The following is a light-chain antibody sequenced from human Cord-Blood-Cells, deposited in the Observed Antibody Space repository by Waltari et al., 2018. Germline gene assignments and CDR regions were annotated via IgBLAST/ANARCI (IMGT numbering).Light chain of an antibody. V-gene: IGLV2-14*01. J-gene: IGLJ3*02. CDR2: DVR. Sequence: SALTQPASVSGSPGQSLTISCTGTSSDVGGYNDVSWYQQHPGKAPKLMIYDVRNRPSGVSNRFSGSKSGNTATLTISGLQAEDEADYYCSSYTSSSTYWVFGGGTKLTVL. CDR3: SSYTSSSTYWV. CDR1: SSDVGGYND.